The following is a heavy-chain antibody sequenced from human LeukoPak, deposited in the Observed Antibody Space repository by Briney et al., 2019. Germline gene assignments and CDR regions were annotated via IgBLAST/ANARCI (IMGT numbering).Heavy chain of an antibody. CDR2: ISSSSSTI. V-gene: IGHV3-11*04. Sequence: GGSLRLSCAASGFSFSDYYVSWIRQAPGKGLEWVSYISSSSSTIYYADSVKGRFTISRDNAKNSLYLQMNSLRAEDTAVYYCARTNLDIVAIGYWGQGTLVTVSS. CDR3: ARTNLDIVAIGY. CDR1: GFSFSDYY. J-gene: IGHJ4*02. D-gene: IGHD5-12*01.